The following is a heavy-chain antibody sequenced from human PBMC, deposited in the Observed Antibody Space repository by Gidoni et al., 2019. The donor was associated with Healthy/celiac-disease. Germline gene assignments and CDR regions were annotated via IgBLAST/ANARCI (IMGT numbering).Heavy chain of an antibody. CDR3: ARSGGMTTVTTGWFDP. Sequence: QVTLRESGPALVKPTQTLTLTCTFSGFSLSTSGMCVSWIRQPPGKALEWLALIDWDDDKYYSTSLKTRLTISKDTSKNQVVLTMTNMDPVDTATYYCARSGGMTTVTTGWFDPWGQGTLVTVSS. CDR1: GFSLSTSGMC. J-gene: IGHJ5*02. CDR2: IDWDDDK. D-gene: IGHD4-4*01. V-gene: IGHV2-70*01.